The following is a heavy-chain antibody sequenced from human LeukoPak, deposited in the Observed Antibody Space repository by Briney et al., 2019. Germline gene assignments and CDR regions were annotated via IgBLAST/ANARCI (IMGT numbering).Heavy chain of an antibody. J-gene: IGHJ6*04. CDR3: ARGAGYCSSTSCYYYYYGMDV. D-gene: IGHD2-2*01. Sequence: PSETLSFTCAVYGGSFSGYYWSWIRQPPGKGLEWIGEINHSGSTNYNPSLKSRVTISVDTSKNQFSLKLSSVTAADTAVYYCARGAGYCSSTSCYYYYYGMDVWGKGTTVTVSS. CDR2: INHSGST. V-gene: IGHV4-34*01. CDR1: GGSFSGYY.